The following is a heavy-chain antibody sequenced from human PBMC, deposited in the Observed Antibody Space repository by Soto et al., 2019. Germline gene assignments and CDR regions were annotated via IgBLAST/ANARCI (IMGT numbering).Heavy chain of an antibody. CDR1: GFTFSSYG. D-gene: IGHD5-12*01. Sequence: GGSLRLSCAASGFTFSSYGMHWVRQAPGKGLEWVAVISYDGSSKYYADSVKGRFTISRDNSKNTLYLQMNSLRAEDTAVYYCAKGRGYSGYDPIDYWGQGTLVTVSS. CDR2: ISYDGSSK. CDR3: AKGRGYSGYDPIDY. V-gene: IGHV3-30*18. J-gene: IGHJ4*02.